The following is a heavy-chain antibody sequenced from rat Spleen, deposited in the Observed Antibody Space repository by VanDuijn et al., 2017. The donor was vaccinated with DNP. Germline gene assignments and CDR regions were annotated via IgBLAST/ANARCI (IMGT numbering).Heavy chain of an antibody. CDR2: ISYDGVGT. CDR1: GFTFSDYN. Sequence: EVQLVESGGGLVQSGRSLKLSCAASGFTFSDYNMAWVRQGPKKGLEWVATISYDGVGTYYRDSVKGRFTISRDNAKSTLYLQMDSLRSEDTATYYCARANILRSFDYWGQGVMVTVSS. J-gene: IGHJ2*01. V-gene: IGHV5-7*01. D-gene: IGHD1-6*01. CDR3: ARANILRSFDY.